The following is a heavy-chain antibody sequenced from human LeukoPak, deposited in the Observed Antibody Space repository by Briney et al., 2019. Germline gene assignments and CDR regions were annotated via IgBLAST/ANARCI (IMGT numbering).Heavy chain of an antibody. D-gene: IGHD3-22*01. Sequence: SETLSLTCTVSGGSISSSDYYWGWIRQPPGRGLAWIGSLHYSGSTYYNPSLKSRVTISVDTSKNQFSLKLSSVTAADTAVYYCARHLGTGYYDSSGYRFDYRGRGTLVTVSS. V-gene: IGHV4-39*01. J-gene: IGHJ4*02. CDR3: ARHLGTGYYDSSGYRFDY. CDR2: LHYSGST. CDR1: GGSISSSDYY.